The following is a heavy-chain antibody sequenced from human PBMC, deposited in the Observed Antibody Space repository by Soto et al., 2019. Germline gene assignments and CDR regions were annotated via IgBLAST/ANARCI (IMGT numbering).Heavy chain of an antibody. CDR3: ARPTGNRFDS. V-gene: IGHV4-31*03. CDR1: GGSISSGGYY. D-gene: IGHD1-1*01. Sequence: QVQLQESGPGLVKPSQTLSLTCTVSGGSISSGGYYWSWILQHPGKGLEWIGYVHYSGSTYYNPSVKSRVTISMDTSNNQFSLRLTSVTAADTAVYYCARPTGNRFDSWGQGSLVTVSS. J-gene: IGHJ4*02. CDR2: VHYSGST.